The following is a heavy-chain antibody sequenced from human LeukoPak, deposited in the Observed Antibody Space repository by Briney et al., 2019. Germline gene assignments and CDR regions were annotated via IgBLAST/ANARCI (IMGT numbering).Heavy chain of an antibody. J-gene: IGHJ6*03. CDR1: GYTFTTCG. D-gene: IGHD1-26*01. V-gene: IGHV1-18*01. CDR2: ISAYNGNT. CDR3: ARSGSGSNYYYMDV. Sequence: GASVKVSCKASGYTFTTCGISWVRQAPGQGLEWMGWISAYNGNTNYAQKLQGRVTMTTDTSTSTAYMELRSLRSDDTAVYYCARSGSGSNYYYMDVWGKGTTVTVSS.